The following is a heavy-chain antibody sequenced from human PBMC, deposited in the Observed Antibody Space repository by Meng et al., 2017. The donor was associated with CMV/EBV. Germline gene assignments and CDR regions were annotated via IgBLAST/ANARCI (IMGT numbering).Heavy chain of an antibody. CDR2: VYSGGTT. V-gene: IGHV3-66*01. D-gene: IGHD3-3*01. CDR1: GFIVSSDY. Sequence: GESLKISCAASGFIVSSDYMSWVRQAPGKGLEWVSVVYSGGTTFYADSVKGRFTISRDNAKNSLYLQMNSLRAEDTAVYYCARDRDGGTYDFWSGYYYYYYYGMDVWGQGTTVTVTS. J-gene: IGHJ6*02. CDR3: ARDRDGGTYDFWSGYYYYYYYGMDV.